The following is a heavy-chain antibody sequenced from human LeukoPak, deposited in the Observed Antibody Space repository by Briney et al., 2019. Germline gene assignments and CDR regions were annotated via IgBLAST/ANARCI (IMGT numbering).Heavy chain of an antibody. CDR3: AKDLSDYWDY. Sequence: PGGPLRLSCAASGFTFSSYWMSWVPQAPGKGLEWVANIKQDGSEQYYVDSVKGRFAISRDNAKNSLYLQMNSLRAEDTAVYYCAKDLSDYWDYWGQGTLVTVSS. CDR1: GFTFSSYW. V-gene: IGHV3-7*03. D-gene: IGHD1-26*01. J-gene: IGHJ4*02. CDR2: IKQDGSEQ.